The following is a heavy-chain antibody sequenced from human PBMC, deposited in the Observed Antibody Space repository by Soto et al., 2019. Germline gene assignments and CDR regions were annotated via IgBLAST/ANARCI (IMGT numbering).Heavy chain of an antibody. V-gene: IGHV5-51*01. CDR1: GYSFTSYW. CDR2: INPSVSDA. J-gene: IGHJ4*02. D-gene: IGHD3-16*01. Sequence: PGESLKISFHASGYSFTSYWIGWVRQMPGKGLEWMGIINPSVSDARYSPSFQGQVTISVDMSISTACLQWSSLKASDTAIYYCTRHVRYVYLSIDFWAQGTLVIDSS. CDR3: TRHVRYVYLSIDF.